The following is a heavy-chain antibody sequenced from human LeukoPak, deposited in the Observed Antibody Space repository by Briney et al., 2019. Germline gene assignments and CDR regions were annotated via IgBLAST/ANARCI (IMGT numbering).Heavy chain of an antibody. Sequence: GGSLTLSCAASGFTFSTYAMSWVRQAPGKGLEWVSGINWNGGSTGYADSVKGRFTISRDNAKNSLYLQMSSLRAEDTALYYCAREEGGYFDYWGQGTLVTVSS. V-gene: IGHV3-20*04. CDR3: AREEGGYFDY. CDR1: GFTFSTYA. D-gene: IGHD3-16*01. CDR2: INWNGGST. J-gene: IGHJ4*02.